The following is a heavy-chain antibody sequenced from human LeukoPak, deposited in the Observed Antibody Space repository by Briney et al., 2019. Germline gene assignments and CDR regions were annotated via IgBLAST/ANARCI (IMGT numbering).Heavy chain of an antibody. V-gene: IGHV3-23*01. J-gene: IGHJ1*01. Sequence: GGSLRLSWVAPGFTFSKYAMTWVRQAPGKGLEWVSGISGSGDRTYYADSVKGRFTISRDNSKNTLYLQMNSLKKAEDTAVYYCAKSGSDSSGYYSIHHWGQGTLVTVSS. CDR3: AKSGSDSSGYYSIHH. D-gene: IGHD3-22*01. CDR1: GFTFSKYA. CDR2: ISGSGDRT.